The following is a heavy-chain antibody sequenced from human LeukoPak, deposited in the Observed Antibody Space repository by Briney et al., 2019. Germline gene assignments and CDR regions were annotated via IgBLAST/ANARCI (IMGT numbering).Heavy chain of an antibody. CDR2: IYHSGST. D-gene: IGHD2-2*01. V-gene: IGHV4-30-2*01. CDR3: ARSVDCSSTSCYYYYYYMDV. J-gene: IGHJ6*03. Sequence: SQTLSLTCTVSGGSISSGGYYWSWIRQPPGKGLEWIGYIYHSGSTYYNPSLKSRVTISVDRSKNQFSLKLSSVTAADTAVYYCARSVDCSSTSCYYYYYYMDVWGKGTTVTVSS. CDR1: GGSISSGGYY.